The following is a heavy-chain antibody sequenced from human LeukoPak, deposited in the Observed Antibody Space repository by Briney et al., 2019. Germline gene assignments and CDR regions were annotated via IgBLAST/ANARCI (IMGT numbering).Heavy chain of an antibody. CDR2: IYYSGST. CDR3: ARDRENWFDP. CDR1: GGSISSYY. J-gene: IGHJ5*02. V-gene: IGHV4-59*01. Sequence: SETLSLTCTVSGGSISSYYWSWIRQPPGKGLEWIGYIYYSGSTNYDPSLKSRVTISVDTSKNQFSLKLSSVTAADTAVYYCARDRENWFDPWGQGTLVTVSS.